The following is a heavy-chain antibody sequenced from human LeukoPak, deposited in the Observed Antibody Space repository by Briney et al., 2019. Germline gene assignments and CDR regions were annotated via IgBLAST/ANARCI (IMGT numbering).Heavy chain of an antibody. CDR2: INSDGSST. V-gene: IGHV3-74*01. Sequence: GGSLRLSCAASGFTFSSYWMHWVRQAPGKGLVWVSRINSDGSSTSYADSVKGRFTISRDNAKNTLYLQMNSLRAEDTAVYYCAKDDSYYAATEPFQHWGQGTLVTVSS. J-gene: IGHJ1*01. CDR1: GFTFSSYW. CDR3: AKDDSYYAATEPFQH. D-gene: IGHD2-15*01.